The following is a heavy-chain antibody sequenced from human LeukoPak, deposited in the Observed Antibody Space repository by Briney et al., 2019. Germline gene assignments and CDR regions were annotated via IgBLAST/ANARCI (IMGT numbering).Heavy chain of an antibody. V-gene: IGHV4-59*08. J-gene: IGHJ3*02. CDR3: ARGIAAAPVYGFDI. CDR1: GGSISTYY. CDR2: IYYSGST. Sequence: SETLSLTCTVSGGSISTYYWNWIRQPPGKGLEWIGYIYYSGSTNYNPSLKSRVTISVDTSKNQFSLKLSSVTAADTAVYYCARGIAAAPVYGFDIWGQGTLVTVSS. D-gene: IGHD6-13*01.